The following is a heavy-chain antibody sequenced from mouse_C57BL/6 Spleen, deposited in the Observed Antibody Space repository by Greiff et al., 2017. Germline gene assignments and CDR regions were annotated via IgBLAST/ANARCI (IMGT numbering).Heavy chain of an antibody. CDR2: IDPETGGT. V-gene: IGHV1-15*01. CDR3: TRPTPVAY. D-gene: IGHD1-1*01. J-gene: IGHJ3*01. Sequence: VQLQQSGAELVRPGASVTLSCKASGYTFTDYEMHWVKQTPVHGLEWIGAIDPETGGTAYTQKFKGKAILTADKSSSTAYMELRSLTSEDSAVYYCTRPTPVAYWGQGTLVTVSA. CDR1: GYTFTDYE.